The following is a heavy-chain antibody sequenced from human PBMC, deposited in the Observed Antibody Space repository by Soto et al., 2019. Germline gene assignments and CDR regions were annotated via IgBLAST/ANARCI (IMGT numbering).Heavy chain of an antibody. V-gene: IGHV4-4*02. Sequence: SQTRSPACAVSGRSASSSNWWSYIRQPPGKGLECMGEIYHSGSTNYNPSLKSRVTISVAKSKNQFSLKLSSVTAADTAVYSCASGVWAAAAGWSLDYWGQGTLVTVSS. J-gene: IGHJ4*02. D-gene: IGHD6-13*01. CDR3: ASGVWAAAAGWSLDY. CDR1: GRSASSSNW. CDR2: IYHSGST.